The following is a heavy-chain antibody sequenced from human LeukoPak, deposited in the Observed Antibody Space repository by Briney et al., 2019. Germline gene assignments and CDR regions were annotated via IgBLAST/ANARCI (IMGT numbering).Heavy chain of an antibody. V-gene: IGHV1-2*02. J-gene: IGHJ4*02. CDR2: INPNSGGT. Sequence: ASVKVSCKASGYTFTDYYMHWVRQAPEQGLEWMGWINPNSGGTNYAQKFQGRVSMTRDTSISTLYMDLSSLRSDDTAVYYCAREPRPRGGWFVSEWGQGTRVTVSS. CDR1: GYTFTDYY. CDR3: AREPRPRGGWFVSE. D-gene: IGHD6-19*01.